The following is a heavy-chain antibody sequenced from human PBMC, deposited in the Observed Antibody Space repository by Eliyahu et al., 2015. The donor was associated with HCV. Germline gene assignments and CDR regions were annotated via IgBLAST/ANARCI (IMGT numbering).Heavy chain of an antibody. J-gene: IGHJ4*02. V-gene: IGHV3-23*01. D-gene: IGHD2-2*01. CDR3: ARPYCSSRTSCLFDR. Sequence: EVQLLESGGALVQPGGSLRLSCAASGFXFSSFAMNWVRQSPGKGLEWVSAISGSGDTTYHTDSVKGRFTISRDNSRSTLYLQMNSLRVEDTAIYYCARPYCSSRTSCLFDRWGQGTLVTVSS. CDR2: ISGSGDTT. CDR1: GFXFSSFA.